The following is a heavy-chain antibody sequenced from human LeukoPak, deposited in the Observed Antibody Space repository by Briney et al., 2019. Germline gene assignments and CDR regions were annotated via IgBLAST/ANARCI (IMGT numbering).Heavy chain of an antibody. Sequence: SETLSLTCTVSGGSISSSSYYWGWIRQPPGKGLEWIGSIYYSGSTYYNPSLKSRVTIFVDTSKNQFSLKLSSVTAADTAVYYCARQTRLIAAAVDYWGQGTLVTVSS. CDR2: IYYSGST. J-gene: IGHJ4*02. CDR3: ARQTRLIAAAVDY. CDR1: GGSISSSSYY. D-gene: IGHD6-13*01. V-gene: IGHV4-39*01.